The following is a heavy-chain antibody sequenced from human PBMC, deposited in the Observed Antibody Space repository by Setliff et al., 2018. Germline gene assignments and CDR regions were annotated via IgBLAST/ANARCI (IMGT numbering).Heavy chain of an antibody. CDR2: TIPILGTA. CDR1: GGTFNSYG. CDR3: ARDVFPYHYEGAFDI. V-gene: IGHV1-69*10. J-gene: IGHJ3*02. D-gene: IGHD3-22*01. Sequence: VASVKVSCKASGGTFNSYGVTWVRQAPGQGLEWMGGTIPILGTANYAQKFQGRVTLTTDTSTSTAYMELRSLTSDDSAFYYCARDVFPYHYEGAFDIWGQGTMVTVSS.